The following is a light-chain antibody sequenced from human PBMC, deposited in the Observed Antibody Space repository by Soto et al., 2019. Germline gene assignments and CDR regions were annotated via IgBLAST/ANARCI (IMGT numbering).Light chain of an antibody. V-gene: IGKV3-11*01. CDR2: DAS. Sequence: EIVLTQSPATLSLSPGERATLSCRASQSVSSYLAWYRQKPGQAPTLLIYDASNRATGIPARFRGSGSGTDFTLTISSLEPEDFAVYYCQQRDIWPLTFGGGTKVEIK. CDR3: QQRDIWPLT. J-gene: IGKJ4*01. CDR1: QSVSSY.